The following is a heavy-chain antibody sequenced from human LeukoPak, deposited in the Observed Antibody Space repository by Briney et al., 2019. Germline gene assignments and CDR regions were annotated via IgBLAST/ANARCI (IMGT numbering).Heavy chain of an antibody. J-gene: IGHJ4*02. D-gene: IGHD4-17*01. CDR3: ARLVNTVTPDLDY. V-gene: IGHV4-34*01. CDR2: INHSGST. Sequence: SETLSLTCAVYGGSFSGYYWSWIRQPPGKGLEWIGEINHSGSTNYNPSLKSRVTISVDTSKNQFSLKMNSVTAADTAVYYCARLVNTVTPDLDYWGQGTLVTVSS. CDR1: GGSFSGYY.